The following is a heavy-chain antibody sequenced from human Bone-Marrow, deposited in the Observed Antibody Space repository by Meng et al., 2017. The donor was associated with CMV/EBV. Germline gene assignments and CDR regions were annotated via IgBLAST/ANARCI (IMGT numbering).Heavy chain of an antibody. CDR1: GGSISSSGYL. J-gene: IGHJ6*02. D-gene: IGHD5-18*01. Sequence: SETLSLTCTVSGGSISSSGYLWGWIRQPPGKGLEWIGSIYYSGSTYYNPSLKSRVTISVDTSKNQFSLKLSSVTAADTAVYYCARVGGYSYGSYYYYYGMDVWGQGTTVTVSS. CDR2: IYYSGST. V-gene: IGHV4-39*07. CDR3: ARVGGYSYGSYYYYYGMDV.